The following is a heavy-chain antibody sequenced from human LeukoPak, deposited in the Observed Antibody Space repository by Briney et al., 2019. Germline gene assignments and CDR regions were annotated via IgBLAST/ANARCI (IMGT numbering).Heavy chain of an antibody. D-gene: IGHD6-13*01. CDR1: GFTFSSYS. Sequence: GGSLRLSCAASGFTFSSYSMNWVRQAPGKGLEWVAVISYDGSNKYYADSVKGRFTISRDNSKNTLYLQMNSLRAEDTAVYYCAKGRGQQLVFDYWGQGTLVTVSS. CDR3: AKGRGQQLVFDY. V-gene: IGHV3-30*18. J-gene: IGHJ4*02. CDR2: ISYDGSNK.